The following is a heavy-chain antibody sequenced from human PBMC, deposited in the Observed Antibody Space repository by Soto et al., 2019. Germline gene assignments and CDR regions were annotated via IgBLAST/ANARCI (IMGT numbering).Heavy chain of an antibody. V-gene: IGHV1-69*13. CDR2: IIPIFGTA. J-gene: IGHJ4*02. Sequence: SVKVSCKASGGTFSSYSISWVRQAPGQGLEWMGGIIPIFGTANYAQKFQGRVTITADESTSTAYMELSSLRSEDTAVYYCARGPPYGGNSGGATDYWGQGTLVTVSS. D-gene: IGHD4-17*01. CDR1: GGTFSSYS. CDR3: ARGPPYGGNSGGATDY.